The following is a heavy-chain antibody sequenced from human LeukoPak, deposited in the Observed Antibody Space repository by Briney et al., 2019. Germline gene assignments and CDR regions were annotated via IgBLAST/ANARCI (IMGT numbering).Heavy chain of an antibody. CDR2: FDPEDGET. V-gene: IGHV1-24*01. Sequence: GASVKVSCKVSGYTLNELSMHWVGQAAGKELEWMGGFDPEDGETIYAQKFQGRVTTTEDTSTDTAYMELSSLRSEDTAVYYCATELGCCSSIIRPLGYWGQGTLVTVSS. CDR3: ATELGCCSSIIRPLGY. D-gene: IGHD2-2*01. CDR1: GYTLNELS. J-gene: IGHJ4*02.